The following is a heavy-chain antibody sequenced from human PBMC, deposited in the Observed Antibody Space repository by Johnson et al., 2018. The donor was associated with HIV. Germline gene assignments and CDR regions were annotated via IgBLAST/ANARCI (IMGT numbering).Heavy chain of an antibody. D-gene: IGHD3-22*01. CDR2: ISYDGSNT. J-gene: IGHJ3*02. V-gene: IGHV3-30-3*01. CDR3: ARDQGNYYDSSGKPKRAFDI. CDR1: GFTLSSYA. Sequence: VQLVESGGGVVQPGRSLRLSCAASGFTLSSYAMHWVRQAPGKGLEWVAVISYDGSNTYYADSVKGRLPISRDKSKNTLYLQMNSLRAEDTAVYYCARDQGNYYDSSGKPKRAFDIWGQGTMVTVSS.